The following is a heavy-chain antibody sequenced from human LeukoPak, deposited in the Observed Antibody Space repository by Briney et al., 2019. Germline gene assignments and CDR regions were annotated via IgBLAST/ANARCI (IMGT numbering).Heavy chain of an antibody. J-gene: IGHJ4*02. D-gene: IGHD2-15*01. CDR2: INPSGGST. V-gene: IGHV1-46*01. CDR1: GYTFTSYY. CDR3: ARDLGYCSGGSCYQTTYFDY. Sequence: ASVKVSCKASGYTFTSYYMHWVRQAPGQGLEWMGIINPSGGSTSYAQKFQGRVTMTRDTSTSTVYMELSSLGSEDTAVYYCARDLGYCSGGSCYQTTYFDYWGQGTLVTVSS.